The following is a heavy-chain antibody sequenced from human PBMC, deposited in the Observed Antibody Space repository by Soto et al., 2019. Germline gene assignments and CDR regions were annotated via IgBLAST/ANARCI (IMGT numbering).Heavy chain of an antibody. CDR1: GYTIRSASY. V-gene: IGHV4-38-2*02. D-gene: IGHD6-19*01. CDR2: IYHGGTT. Sequence: PSDTLSLTGTFSGYTIRSASYWGWIQPPPGEAPEWIASIYHGGTTFYNPSLKSRISISVDTSKNQFSLRLTSVTAADTATYYCARVHVMVVAGSTFDYWGPGTLVNVSS. CDR3: ARVHVMVVAGSTFDY. J-gene: IGHJ4*03.